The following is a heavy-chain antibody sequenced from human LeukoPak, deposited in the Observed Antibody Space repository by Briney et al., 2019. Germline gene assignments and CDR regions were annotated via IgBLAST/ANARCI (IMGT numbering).Heavy chain of an antibody. CDR2: INSGGDT. J-gene: IGHJ4*02. V-gene: IGHV3-66*02. Sequence: PGGSLRLSCAASGFTVSNNYMHWVRQAPGKGLEWVSVINSGGDTYSADSVKGRFTISRDNSKNTLYLQMSSLRAEDTAVYYCAKDQPAQSNTGWYGLTNYFDFWGQGTLVTVSS. CDR3: AKDQPAQSNTGWYGLTNYFDF. CDR1: GFTVSNNY. D-gene: IGHD6-19*01.